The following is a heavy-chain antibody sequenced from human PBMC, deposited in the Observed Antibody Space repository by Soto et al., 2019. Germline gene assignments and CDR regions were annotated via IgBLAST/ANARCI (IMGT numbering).Heavy chain of an antibody. V-gene: IGHV1-8*02. D-gene: IGHD7-27*01. CDR2: INPENGNT. J-gene: IGHJ5*01. Sequence: GASVKVSCKASGYTFTDYFMNWMRQAPGQWLEWMGWINPENGNTSYAQKLQGRVTMTRSTSISTAYMELSSLTSEDTAVYYCTGGPPNWGFDSWGQGTPVTVSS. CDR3: TGGPPNWGFDS. CDR1: GYTFTDYF.